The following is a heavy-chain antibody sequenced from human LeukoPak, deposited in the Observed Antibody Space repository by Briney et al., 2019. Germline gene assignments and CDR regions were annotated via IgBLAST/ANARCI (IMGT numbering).Heavy chain of an antibody. D-gene: IGHD3-3*01. V-gene: IGHV3-7*01. CDR2: IKQDESEK. CDR3: ARRASNYDFWSGYNV. J-gene: IGHJ6*04. Sequence: GGSLRLSCAASEFTFSTYWMNWVRQAPGKGLEWVASIKQDESEKNYVDSVKGRFTISRDNAKNSLYLQMNSLRAEDTAVYYCARRASNYDFWSGYNVWGKGTTVTVSS. CDR1: EFTFSTYW.